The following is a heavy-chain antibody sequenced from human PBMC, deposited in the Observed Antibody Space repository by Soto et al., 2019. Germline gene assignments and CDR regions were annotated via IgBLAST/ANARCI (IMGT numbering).Heavy chain of an antibody. CDR3: AKGRGYSSSSGPIEH. Sequence: GVLRLSCAASGFTFSGYAMSWVRQAPGKGLEWVSGISGGGGTTYYADSVKGRFTISRDNSKNTLYLQVNSLIAKDTAVYYCAKGRGYSSSSGPIEHWGQGIQVTVSS. CDR2: ISGGGGTT. V-gene: IGHV3-23*01. D-gene: IGHD6-6*01. J-gene: IGHJ1*01. CDR1: GFTFSGYA.